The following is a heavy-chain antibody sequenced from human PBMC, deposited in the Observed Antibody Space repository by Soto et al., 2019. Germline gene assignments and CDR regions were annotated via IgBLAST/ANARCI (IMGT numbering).Heavy chain of an antibody. Sequence: QVQLQQWGAGLLKPSETLSLTCAVYGRSFSGYYWSWIRQPPGKGLEWIGEINHSGSTNYNPSLTSRVTISVDTSKNHFSRKLSSLTAADPAVYYCARAYGGDVFDYWGQGTLVTVSS. CDR3: ARAYGGDVFDY. CDR1: GRSFSGYY. D-gene: IGHD2-21*01. V-gene: IGHV4-34*01. CDR2: INHSGST. J-gene: IGHJ4*02.